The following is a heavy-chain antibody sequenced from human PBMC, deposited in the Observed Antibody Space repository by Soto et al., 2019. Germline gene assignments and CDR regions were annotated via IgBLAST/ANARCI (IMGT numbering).Heavy chain of an antibody. CDR2: IGVNVGHI. CDR3: AKWQQLK. D-gene: IGHD6-13*01. J-gene: IGHJ4*02. CDR1: GFNFNYYT. Sequence: GGSVRLSCVGSGFNFNYYTMTWVRQAPGKGLEWVASIGVNVGHIFYADSVKGRFTISRDDSKKTLFLQMNSLKVEDTAVYYCAKWQQLKWGQGTLVTVSS. V-gene: IGHV3-21*01.